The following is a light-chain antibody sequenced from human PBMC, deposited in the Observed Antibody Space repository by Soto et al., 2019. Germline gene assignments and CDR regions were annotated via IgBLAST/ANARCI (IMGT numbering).Light chain of an antibody. CDR3: QQYGRSPT. Sequence: EIVLTQSQGTMSLSPLERAKLSCRASQSVSSRFLAWYQQKPGQAPRLLFYDSSTRAAGIPDRFSGSGSGTDFTLTISRLEPEDFAVYYCQQYGRSPTFGQGTKVDIK. CDR1: QSVSSRF. CDR2: DSS. V-gene: IGKV3-20*01. J-gene: IGKJ1*01.